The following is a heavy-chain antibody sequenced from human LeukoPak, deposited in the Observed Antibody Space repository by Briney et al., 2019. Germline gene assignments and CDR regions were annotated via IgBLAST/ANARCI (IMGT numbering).Heavy chain of an antibody. CDR3: ARIERSSYSLGFDY. CDR2: IYYSVTS. CDR1: GASISSGGYY. Sequence: SSQTLSHTCAVSGASISSGGYYWSWIRQHPGKGLEWIGHIYYSVTSFYNPSLTSRVTISVDTSKNQFSLKLTSVNDADTAVYYCARIERSSYSLGFDYWGQGTLVTVSS. D-gene: IGHD6-6*01. V-gene: IGHV4-31*11. J-gene: IGHJ4*02.